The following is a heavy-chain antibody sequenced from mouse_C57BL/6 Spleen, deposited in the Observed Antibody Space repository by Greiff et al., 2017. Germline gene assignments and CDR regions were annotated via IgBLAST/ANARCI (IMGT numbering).Heavy chain of an antibody. CDR1: GYSITSDY. CDR2: ISYSGST. D-gene: IGHD1-1*01. J-gene: IGHJ1*03. V-gene: IGHV3-8*01. Sequence: EVKLVESGPGLAKPSQTLSLTCSVTGYSITSDYWNWIRKFPGNKLEYMGYISYSGSTYYNPSLKSRISITRDTSKNQYYLQLNSVTTEDTATYYCARYSADYGSSYWYFDVWGTGTTVTVSS. CDR3: ARYSADYGSSYWYFDV.